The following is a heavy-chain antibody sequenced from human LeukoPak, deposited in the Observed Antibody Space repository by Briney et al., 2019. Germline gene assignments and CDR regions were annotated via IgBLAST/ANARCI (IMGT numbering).Heavy chain of an antibody. D-gene: IGHD3-22*01. CDR1: GFAFSSYA. J-gene: IGHJ4*02. Sequence: GGSLRLSCAASGFAFSSYAISWGPQAPGKGLWWVSAISGSGGGTYCAESVKGRFTISRANSKNTLYLQMYRLRAADTAVYYCARRARDTMIVVVITHNRPYFDYWGQGTLVTVSS. CDR3: ARRARDTMIVVVITHNRPYFDY. V-gene: IGHV3-23*01. CDR2: ISGSGGGT.